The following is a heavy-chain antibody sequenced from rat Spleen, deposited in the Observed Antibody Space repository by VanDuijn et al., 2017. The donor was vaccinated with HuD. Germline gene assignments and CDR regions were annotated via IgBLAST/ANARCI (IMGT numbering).Heavy chain of an antibody. CDR2: INSAGTT. V-gene: IGHV3-3*01. CDR3: ARSDGVHYYLPFAD. Sequence: QLQESGPGLVKPSQSLSLTCSVTVYSITSSYRWNWIRKFPGNKLEWMGYINSAGTTNYNPSLKSRISITRDTSKNQFFLQVNSVSSEDTATYYCARSDGVHYYLPFADWGQGTLVTASS. J-gene: IGHJ3*01. CDR1: VYSITSSYR. D-gene: IGHD1-1*01.